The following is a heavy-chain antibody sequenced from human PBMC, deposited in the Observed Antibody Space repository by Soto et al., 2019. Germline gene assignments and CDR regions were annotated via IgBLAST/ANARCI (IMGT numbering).Heavy chain of an antibody. CDR3: ARDSITIFGGGMDV. V-gene: IGHV3-21*01. CDR1: DFTFSTYS. Sequence: XESLTRSSVASDFTFSTYSVNWVRQAPGKGLEWVAYISATSNHIYYADSLKGRFTISRDNAKSSIYLHMNSLRAEDTAVYFCARDSITIFGGGMDVWGQGTTVTVSS. D-gene: IGHD3-3*01. CDR2: ISATSNHI. J-gene: IGHJ6*02.